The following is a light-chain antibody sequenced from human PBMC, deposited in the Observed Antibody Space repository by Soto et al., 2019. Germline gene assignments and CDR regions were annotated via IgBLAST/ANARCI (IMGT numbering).Light chain of an antibody. V-gene: IGKV3-15*01. CDR1: QSVSRN. CDR3: QQYNNWPRT. J-gene: IGKJ1*01. Sequence: EIVMTQSPATLSVSPGERATLSCRASQSVSRNLAWYQQKPGQAPRLLIYGASTRATGIPARFSGSGSGTEFTLTISSLQSEDFAFYYCQQYNNWPRTFGQGTKWIS. CDR2: GAS.